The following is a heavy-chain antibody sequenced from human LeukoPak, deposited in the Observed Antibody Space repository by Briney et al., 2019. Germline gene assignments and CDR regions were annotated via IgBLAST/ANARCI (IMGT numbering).Heavy chain of an antibody. J-gene: IGHJ5*02. Sequence: PSETLSLTCAVSGGSISSSNWWSWVRQPPGKGLEWIGEIYHSGSTNYNPSLKSRVTISVDKSKNQFSLQLNSVTPEDTAVYYCARENYYDSSDNWFDPWGQGTLVTVSS. V-gene: IGHV4-4*02. CDR3: ARENYYDSSDNWFDP. D-gene: IGHD3-22*01. CDR2: IYHSGST. CDR1: GGSISSSNW.